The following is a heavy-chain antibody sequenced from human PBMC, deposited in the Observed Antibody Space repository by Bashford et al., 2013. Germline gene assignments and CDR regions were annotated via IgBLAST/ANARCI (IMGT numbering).Heavy chain of an antibody. CDR3: ARLNRTESTVVAHHGLDV. Sequence: SVDPVPHLHYRCGSISAHYWTSDPAAPTEGTCSGLVISITMGPPSYNPSLRSRVTISVDKTKSQFSLNLSSVSATDTAVYFCARLNRTESTVVAHHGLDVWGQGTKVTVSS. J-gene: IGHJ6*02. CDR1: GSISAHY. V-gene: IGHV4-59*08. CDR2: SITMGPP. D-gene: IGHD4-11*01.